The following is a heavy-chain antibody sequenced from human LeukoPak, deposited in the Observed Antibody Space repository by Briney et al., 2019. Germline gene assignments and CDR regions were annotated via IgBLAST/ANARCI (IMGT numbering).Heavy chain of an antibody. J-gene: IGHJ4*02. CDR3: AREARFSILVDDSGDF. V-gene: IGHV4-39*07. D-gene: IGHD2/OR15-2a*01. CDR2: MFYNGAT. Sequence: SETLSLTCTVSLGSISSSEFYWGWIRQSPGKGLEWIGTMFYNGATKTNPSLSSRVTMSIDTYKNQLSLKLRSVTAADTAVYYRAREARFSILVDDSGDFWGQGTLVIVSS. CDR1: LGSISSSEFY.